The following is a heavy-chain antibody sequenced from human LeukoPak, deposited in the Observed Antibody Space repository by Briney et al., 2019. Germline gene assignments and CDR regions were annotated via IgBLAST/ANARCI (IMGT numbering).Heavy chain of an antibody. J-gene: IGHJ5*02. Sequence: SETLSLTCAVYGGSFSGYYWSWICQPPGKGLEWIGEINHSGSTNYNPSLKSRVTISVDTSKNQFSLKLNSVTAADTAVYYCARRKVATKWFDPWGQGTLVTVSS. CDR1: GGSFSGYY. V-gene: IGHV4-34*01. CDR2: INHSGST. D-gene: IGHD5-12*01. CDR3: ARRKVATKWFDP.